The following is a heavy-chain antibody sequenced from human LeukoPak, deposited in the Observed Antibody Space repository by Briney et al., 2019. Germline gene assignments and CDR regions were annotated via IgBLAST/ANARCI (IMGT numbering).Heavy chain of an antibody. CDR2: ISYDGSNK. CDR3: ARDNSVGGIAWWFDP. CDR1: GFTFSSYA. Sequence: SGGSLRLSCAASGFTFSSYAMHWVRQAPGKGLEWVAVISYDGSNKYYADSVKGRFTISRDNSKNTLYLQMNSLRAEDTAVYYCARDNSVGGIAWWFDPWGQGTLVTVSS. J-gene: IGHJ5*02. V-gene: IGHV3-30*04. D-gene: IGHD1-26*01.